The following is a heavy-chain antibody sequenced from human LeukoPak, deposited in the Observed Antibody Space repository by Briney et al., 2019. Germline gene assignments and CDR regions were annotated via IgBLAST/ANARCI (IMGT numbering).Heavy chain of an antibody. V-gene: IGHV4-30-4*01. CDR3: ARVRSAYCGGDCHHIDY. J-gene: IGHJ4*02. D-gene: IGHD2-21*02. CDR1: GGTISSGDYY. CDR2: IYYSGST. Sequence: SETLSLTCTVSGGTISSGDYYWSWIRQPPGKGLEWIGYIYYSGSTYYNPSLKSRVTISVDTSKNQFSLKLSSVTAADTAVYYCARVRSAYCGGDCHHIDYWGQGTLVTVSS.